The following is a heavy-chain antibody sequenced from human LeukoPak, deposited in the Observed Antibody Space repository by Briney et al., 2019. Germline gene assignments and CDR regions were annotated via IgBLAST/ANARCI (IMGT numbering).Heavy chain of an antibody. Sequence: SVKVSCKASGGTFSSYAISWVRQAPGQGLEWMGGIIPIFGTANCAQKFQGRVTITADESTSTAYMELSSLRSEDTAVYYCARWDSSGYEAFDIWGQGTMVTVSS. CDR3: ARWDSSGYEAFDI. CDR1: GGTFSSYA. D-gene: IGHD3-22*01. J-gene: IGHJ3*02. V-gene: IGHV1-69*01. CDR2: IIPIFGTA.